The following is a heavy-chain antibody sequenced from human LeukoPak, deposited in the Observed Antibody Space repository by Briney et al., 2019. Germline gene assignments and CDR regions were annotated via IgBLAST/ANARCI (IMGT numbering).Heavy chain of an antibody. Sequence: ASVKVSCKASGYTFTSYDINWVRQATGQGLEWMGWMNPNSGNTGYAQKFQGRVTMTRNTSISIAYMELSSLRSEDTAVYYCARVDSYGYGGYYYYYMDVWGKGTTVTVSS. CDR2: MNPNSGNT. CDR1: GYTFTSYD. V-gene: IGHV1-8*01. D-gene: IGHD5-18*01. CDR3: ARVDSYGYGGYYYYYMDV. J-gene: IGHJ6*03.